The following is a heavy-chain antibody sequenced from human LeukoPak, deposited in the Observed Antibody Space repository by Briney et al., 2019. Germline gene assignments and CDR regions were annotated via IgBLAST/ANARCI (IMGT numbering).Heavy chain of an antibody. CDR3: ARDLVVVAATGDYFDY. CDR1: GGSISSYY. J-gene: IGHJ4*02. D-gene: IGHD2-15*01. Sequence: SESLSLTCTVSGGSISSYYWSWIRQPAGKGREWIGRIYTSGSTNYNPSLKSRVTISVDTSKNQFSLKLSSVTAADTAVYYCARDLVVVAATGDYFDYWGQGTLVTVSS. CDR2: IYTSGST. V-gene: IGHV4-4*07.